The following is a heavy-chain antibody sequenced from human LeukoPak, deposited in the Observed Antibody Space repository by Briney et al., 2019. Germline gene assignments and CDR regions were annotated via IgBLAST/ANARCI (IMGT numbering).Heavy chain of an antibody. CDR2: ISGSGGST. D-gene: IGHD4-17*01. V-gene: IGHV3-23*01. CDR3: AKHRMTTVTSFDY. CDR1: GFTFSSYA. J-gene: IGHJ4*02. Sequence: GGSLRLSCAASGFTFSSYAMSWVRQAPGKGLEWVSVISGSGGSTYYADPVKGRFTISRDNSKNTLYLQMNSLRAEDTAVYYCAKHRMTTVTSFDYWGKGTLVTVSS.